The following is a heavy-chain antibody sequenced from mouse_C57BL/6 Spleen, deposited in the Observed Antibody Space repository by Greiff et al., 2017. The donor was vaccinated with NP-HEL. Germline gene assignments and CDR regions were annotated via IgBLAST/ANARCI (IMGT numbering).Heavy chain of an antibody. D-gene: IGHD1-1*01. J-gene: IGHJ4*01. Sequence: EVHLVESGGDLVKPGGSLKLSCAASGFTFSSYGMSWVRQTPDKRLEWVATISSGGSYTYYPDSVKGRFTISRDNAKNTLYLQMSSLKSEDTAMYYCARHKSYYGSRAMDYWGQGTSVTVSS. V-gene: IGHV5-6*01. CDR2: ISSGGSYT. CDR1: GFTFSSYG. CDR3: ARHKSYYGSRAMDY.